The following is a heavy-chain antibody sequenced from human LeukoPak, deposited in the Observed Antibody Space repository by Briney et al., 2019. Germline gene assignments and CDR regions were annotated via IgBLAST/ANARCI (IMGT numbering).Heavy chain of an antibody. CDR1: GGSISSYY. CDR2: IYYSGST. D-gene: IGHD3-10*01. CDR3: ARVPLGAFGEFLNFDY. V-gene: IGHV4-59*12. Sequence: ASETLSLTCTVSGGSISSYYWSWIRQPPGKGLEWIGYIYYSGSTNYNPSLKSRVTISVDTSKNQFSLKLSSVTAADTAVYYCARVPLGAFGEFLNFDYWGQGTLVTVSS. J-gene: IGHJ4*02.